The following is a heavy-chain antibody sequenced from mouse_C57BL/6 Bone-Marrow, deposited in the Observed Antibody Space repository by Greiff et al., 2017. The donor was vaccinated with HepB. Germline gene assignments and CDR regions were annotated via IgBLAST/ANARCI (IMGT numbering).Heavy chain of an antibody. Sequence: QVQLKESGPGLVAPSQRLSITCTVSGFSLTSYGVDWVRQSPGKGLEWLGVIWGVGSTNYNSALKSRLSISKDNSKSQVFLKMNSLQTDDTAMYYCASGLGLGAMDYWGQGTSVTVSS. J-gene: IGHJ4*01. CDR1: GFSLTSYG. D-gene: IGHD4-1*01. V-gene: IGHV2-6*01. CDR3: ASGLGLGAMDY. CDR2: IWGVGST.